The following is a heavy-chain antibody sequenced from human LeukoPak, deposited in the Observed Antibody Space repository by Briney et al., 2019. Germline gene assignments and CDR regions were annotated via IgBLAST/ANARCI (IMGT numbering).Heavy chain of an antibody. CDR1: GFTFDDYG. D-gene: IGHD4-23*01. V-gene: IGHV3-23*01. CDR3: AKHGRFTGGNSEIDY. J-gene: IGHJ4*02. CDR2: VSGSGSTT. Sequence: GGSLRLSCAASGFTFDDYGMSWVRQAPGEGLEWVSDVSGSGSTTYYADSVKGRFTISRDNSKNTLYLQVDSLRAEDTALYYCAKHGRFTGGNSEIDYWGRGILVTVS.